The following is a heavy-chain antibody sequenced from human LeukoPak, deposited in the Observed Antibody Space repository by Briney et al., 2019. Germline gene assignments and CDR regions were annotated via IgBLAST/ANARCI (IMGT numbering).Heavy chain of an antibody. J-gene: IGHJ5*02. Sequence: SETLSLTCAVYGGSFSGYYWSWIRQPPGKGLEWIGEINHSGSTNYNPSLKSRVTISVDTSKNQFSLKLSSVTAADTAVYYCARSSLEWLNWFDPWGQGTLVTVSS. CDR2: INHSGST. D-gene: IGHD3-3*01. CDR1: GGSFSGYY. CDR3: ARSSLEWLNWFDP. V-gene: IGHV4-34*01.